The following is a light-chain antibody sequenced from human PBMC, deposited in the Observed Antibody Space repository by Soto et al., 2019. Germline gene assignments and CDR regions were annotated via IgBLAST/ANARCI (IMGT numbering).Light chain of an antibody. CDR2: AAS. V-gene: IGKV1-27*01. CDR3: QKYNSALALT. J-gene: IGKJ4*01. Sequence: DIQMTQSPSSLSASVGDRVTITCRASQGISNYLAWYQQKPGKVPKLLIYAASTLQSGVPSRFSGSGSGTDFTLTISRLQPEDVATYYCQKYNSALALTFGGGTKVEIK. CDR1: QGISNY.